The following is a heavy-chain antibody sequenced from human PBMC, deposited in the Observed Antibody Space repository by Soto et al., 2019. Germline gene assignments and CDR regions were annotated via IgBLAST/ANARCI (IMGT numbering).Heavy chain of an antibody. D-gene: IGHD2-15*01. CDR1: GFTFRNYP. Sequence: QVQLVESGGGVVQPATSLRLSCTVSGFTFRNYPMHWVRQAPGKGLEWVAVISYDGTNQYYTHSVKGRFTISRDNSKNTLYLVMNSLRPEDTAVYYCARESTLGYYYGVDVWGQGTTVTVSS. CDR3: ARESTLGYYYGVDV. CDR2: ISYDGTNQ. V-gene: IGHV3-30-3*01. J-gene: IGHJ6*02.